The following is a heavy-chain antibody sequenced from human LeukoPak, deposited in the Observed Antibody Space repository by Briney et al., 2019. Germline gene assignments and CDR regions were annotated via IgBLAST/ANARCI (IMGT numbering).Heavy chain of an antibody. Sequence: GGSLTLSCVGSGFSFSSFAMNWVRQAPGRGLEWVSSISSSSSYIYYADSVKGRFTISRDNSKNTLYLQMNSLRAEDTAVYYCAKEHGVHRIAAADQKLIGYGMDVWGQGTTVTVSS. CDR1: GFSFSSFA. CDR2: ISSSSSYI. J-gene: IGHJ6*02. V-gene: IGHV3-21*01. CDR3: AKEHGVHRIAAADQKLIGYGMDV. D-gene: IGHD6-13*01.